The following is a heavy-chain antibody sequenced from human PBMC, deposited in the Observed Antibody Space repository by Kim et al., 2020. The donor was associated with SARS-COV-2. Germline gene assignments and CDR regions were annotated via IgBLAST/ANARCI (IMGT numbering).Heavy chain of an antibody. J-gene: IGHJ4*02. D-gene: IGHD1-26*01. Sequence: GGSLRLSCAASGFNFSNYWMHWVRQAPGKGLVWVSRIKSDVSSTSYADSVKGRFTISRDNAKNTLYLQMNSLRAEDTAVYYCVRSLGAPDYWGQGTLVTVSS. CDR1: GFNFSNYW. CDR3: VRSLGAPDY. V-gene: IGHV3-74*01. CDR2: IKSDVSST.